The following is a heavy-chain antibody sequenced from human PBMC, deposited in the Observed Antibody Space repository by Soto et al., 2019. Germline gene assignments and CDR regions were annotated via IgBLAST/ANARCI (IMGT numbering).Heavy chain of an antibody. Sequence: QVQLVQSGAEVKKPGASVKVSCKASGYTFTNYDINWVRQTTGQGLEWMGWMNPNSGDTGYEQKLRDRVTMTRNTAISTAYMELSSLTFEDTAIYSCARAPRNWGFDFWGLGTLVTVSS. CDR2: MNPNSGDT. D-gene: IGHD7-27*01. CDR3: ARAPRNWGFDF. CDR1: GYTFTNYD. V-gene: IGHV1-8*01. J-gene: IGHJ4*02.